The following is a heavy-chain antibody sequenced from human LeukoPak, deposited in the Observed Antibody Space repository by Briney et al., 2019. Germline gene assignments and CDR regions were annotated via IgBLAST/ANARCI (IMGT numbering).Heavy chain of an antibody. CDR2: IYPGDSNS. CDR1: GYSFNMYW. V-gene: IGHV5-51*01. CDR3: ARRAHSGAMITLDY. J-gene: IGHJ4*02. Sequence: GESLKISCKGSGYSFNMYWIGWVRQMPGKGLEWMGVIYPGDSNSRYSPSFQGQVTISADNSISTAYLQWSSLKASDTAMYYCARRAHSGAMITLDYWGQGTLVTVSS. D-gene: IGHD5-12*01.